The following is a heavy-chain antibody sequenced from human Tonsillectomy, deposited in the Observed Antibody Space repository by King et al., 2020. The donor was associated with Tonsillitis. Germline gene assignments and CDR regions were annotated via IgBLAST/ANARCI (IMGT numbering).Heavy chain of an antibody. D-gene: IGHD3-3*01. CDR3: AGANYDSWGGSHMGDAFDI. Sequence: VQLQESGPGLVKPSETLSLTCAVSGGPITSHYWNWIRQTPGKGLEWLGSIYYSGRTNFNPSLKSRVTISIDTTKSQLSLNLHSMTAADTAVYYCAGANYDSWGGSHMGDAFDIWGQGTMVAVSS. CDR1: GGPITSHY. J-gene: IGHJ3*02. CDR2: IYYSGRT. V-gene: IGHV4-59*08.